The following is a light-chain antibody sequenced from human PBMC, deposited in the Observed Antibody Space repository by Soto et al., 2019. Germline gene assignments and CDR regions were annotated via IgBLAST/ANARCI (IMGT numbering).Light chain of an antibody. V-gene: IGLV2-23*02. CDR1: SSDVGRYYL. CDR3: CSYAGIITLV. CDR2: EVT. J-gene: IGLJ2*01. Sequence: QSALTQSASVSGSPGQSMTISCTGTSSDVGRYYLVSWYQQHPGKAPKLIIHEVTKRPSGVSNRFSGSKSGNTASLTISGLQAEDEADYYCCSYAGIITLVFGGGTKLTVL.